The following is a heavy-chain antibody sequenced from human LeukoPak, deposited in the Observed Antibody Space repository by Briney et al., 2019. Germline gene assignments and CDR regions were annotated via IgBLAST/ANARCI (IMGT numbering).Heavy chain of an antibody. V-gene: IGHV3-66*01. CDR2: FYNSDST. CDR1: GFSVSSNY. D-gene: IGHD5-12*01. CDR3: ARGITDYSGYDY. J-gene: IGHJ4*02. Sequence: PGGSLRLSCAASGFSVSSNYMSWVRQAPGKGLEWVSVFYNSDSTYHADSVKGRFSISRDNSKNTLYLQMYSLRAEDTAVYYCARGITDYSGYDYWGQGTLVTVSS.